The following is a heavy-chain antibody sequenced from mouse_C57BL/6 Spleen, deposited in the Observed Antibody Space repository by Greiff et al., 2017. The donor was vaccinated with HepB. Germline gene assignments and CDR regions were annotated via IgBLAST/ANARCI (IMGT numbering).Heavy chain of an antibody. V-gene: IGHV5-6*01. J-gene: IGHJ4*01. Sequence: EVQVVESGGDLVKPGGSLKLSCAASGFTFSLYGMSWVRQTPDKRLEWVATISNGGNYTYYPDSVKGRFTISSNNAKNTLNLQMSSLKSEDTAMYYCTRQGYYSMDYWGQGISVTVSS. CDR3: TRQGYYSMDY. CDR2: ISNGGNYT. CDR1: GFTFSLYG.